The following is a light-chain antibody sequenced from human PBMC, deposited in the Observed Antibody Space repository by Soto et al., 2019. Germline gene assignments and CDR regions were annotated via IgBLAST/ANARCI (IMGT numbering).Light chain of an antibody. CDR3: QHYSNWPPT. CDR2: YAS. J-gene: IGKJ3*01. CDR1: ESVHRN. Sequence: EMVMTQSPATLSVSPGERVTLSCRASESVHRNLAWYQQKPGQGPSLLIYYASTRATGVPDRFTGSGSGTEFTLTISSLQSEDFGVGDCQHYSNWPPTFGPGTKVEIK. V-gene: IGKV3-15*01.